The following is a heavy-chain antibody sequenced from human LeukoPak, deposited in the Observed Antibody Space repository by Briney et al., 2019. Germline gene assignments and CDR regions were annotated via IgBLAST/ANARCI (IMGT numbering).Heavy chain of an antibody. V-gene: IGHV1-8*03. D-gene: IGHD2-15*01. CDR2: MNPNSGNT. J-gene: IGHJ4*02. CDR1: GYTFTSYD. CDR3: ARVYCSGGSCYEGIDY. Sequence: ASVKVSCKASGYTFTSYDINWVRQATGQGLEWMGWMNPNSGNTGYAQKFQGRVTITRNTSISTAYMELSSLRSEDTAVYYCARVYCSGGSCYEGIDYWGQGTLVTVSS.